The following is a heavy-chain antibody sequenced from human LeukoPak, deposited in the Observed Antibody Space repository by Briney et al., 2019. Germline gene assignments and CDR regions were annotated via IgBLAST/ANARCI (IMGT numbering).Heavy chain of an antibody. CDR2: IYYSGST. D-gene: IGHD3-10*01. V-gene: IGHV4-59*01. Sequence: PSETLSLTCTVSGGSISSYYWSWIRQPPGKGLEWIGYIYYSGSTNYNPSLKSRVTISVDTSKNQFSLKLSSVTAADTAVYYCARVVRPGTFDYWGQGTLVTVSS. CDR1: GGSISSYY. CDR3: ARVVRPGTFDY. J-gene: IGHJ4*02.